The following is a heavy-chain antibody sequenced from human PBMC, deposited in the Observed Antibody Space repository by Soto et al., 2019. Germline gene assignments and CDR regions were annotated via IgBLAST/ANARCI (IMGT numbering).Heavy chain of an antibody. CDR1: GYTFTSYA. CDR2: INAGNGNT. V-gene: IGHV1-3*01. D-gene: IGHD2-21*02. CDR3: ARGPPPYYCGGDCYYFDY. Sequence: ASVKVSCKASGYTFTSYAMHWVRQAPGQRLEWMGWINAGNGNTKYSKKFQGRVTITRDTSASTAYMELSSLRSEDTAVYYCARGPPPYYCGGDCYYFDYWGQGTLVTVSS. J-gene: IGHJ4*02.